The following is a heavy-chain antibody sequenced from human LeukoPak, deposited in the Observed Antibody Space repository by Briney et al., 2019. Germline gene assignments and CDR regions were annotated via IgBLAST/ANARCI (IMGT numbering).Heavy chain of an antibody. D-gene: IGHD1-26*01. Sequence: PGGSLRLSCAASGFTFSDYYMSWIRQAPGKGPEWVSHISSSGSTIYYADSVKGRFTISRDNAKNSLYLQMNSLRAEDTAVYYCARQEPWDYFDYWGQGTLVTVSS. J-gene: IGHJ4*02. CDR1: GFTFSDYY. CDR2: ISSSGSTI. V-gene: IGHV3-11*01. CDR3: ARQEPWDYFDY.